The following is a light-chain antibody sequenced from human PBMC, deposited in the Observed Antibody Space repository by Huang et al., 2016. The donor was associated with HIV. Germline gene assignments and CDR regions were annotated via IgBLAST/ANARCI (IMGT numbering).Light chain of an antibody. Sequence: ETVMTQSPAILSVSPGETATLSCRASQSVSTKLAWYQQKPGQAPRLLIYHASTRASGIPARFSGSGSGTEFTLTISNLHSEDFAVYFCQQYNNWPLTFGGGTKVAIK. V-gene: IGKV3-15*01. CDR2: HAS. CDR1: QSVSTK. J-gene: IGKJ4*01. CDR3: QQYNNWPLT.